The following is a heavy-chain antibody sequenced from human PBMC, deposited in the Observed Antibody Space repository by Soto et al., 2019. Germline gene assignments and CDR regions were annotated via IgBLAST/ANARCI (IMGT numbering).Heavy chain of an antibody. CDR2: IYYSGST. Sequence: SETLSLTCTVSGGSISSGDYYWSWIRQPPGKGLEWIGYIYYSGSTYYNPSLKSRVTISVDTSKNQFSLKLSSVTAADTAVYYCASGYSYGYVGWFDPWGQGTLVTVSS. J-gene: IGHJ5*02. CDR3: ASGYSYGYVGWFDP. D-gene: IGHD5-18*01. V-gene: IGHV4-30-4*01. CDR1: GGSISSGDYY.